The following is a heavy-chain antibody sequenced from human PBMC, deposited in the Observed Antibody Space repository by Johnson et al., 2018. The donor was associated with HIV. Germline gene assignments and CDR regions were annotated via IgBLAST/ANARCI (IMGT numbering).Heavy chain of an antibody. D-gene: IGHD4-23*01. V-gene: IGHV3-30*02. CDR3: AKSPGKDHGGKSGAFDI. CDR1: GFTFSNYG. J-gene: IGHJ3*02. Sequence: QMLLVESGGGVVQPGRSLRLSCAASGFTFSNYGMHWVRQDPGKGLEWVAFLRYDGDITYYIDSVKGRFTISRDHSKNTLYLQMNSLRVEDTAVYYCAKSPGKDHGGKSGAFDIWGQGTMVTVSS. CDR2: LRYDGDIT.